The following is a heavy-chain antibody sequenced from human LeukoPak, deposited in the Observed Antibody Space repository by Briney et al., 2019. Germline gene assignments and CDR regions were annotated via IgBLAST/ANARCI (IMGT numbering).Heavy chain of an antibody. J-gene: IGHJ4*02. D-gene: IGHD5-18*01. Sequence: ASVTVSCKVSGKTLIDLSIHWLRQPPGKGLEWLGGSDPEDGERIYAQMFQGRVTMTEDTSIDTAYMELSSLRSEDTAVYYCVTGFTTMAVDYFDYWGQGTLVTVSP. V-gene: IGHV1-24*01. CDR2: SDPEDGER. CDR1: GKTLIDLS. CDR3: VTGFTTMAVDYFDY.